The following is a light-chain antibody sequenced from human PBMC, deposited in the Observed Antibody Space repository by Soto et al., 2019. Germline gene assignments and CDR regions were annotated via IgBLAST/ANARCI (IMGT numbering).Light chain of an antibody. J-gene: IGLJ1*01. Sequence: QSVLAQPASVSGSPGQSITISCTGTSSDVGAFNFVSWHQQHPGKAPKLMIYNVYDRPSGVSYRFSGSKYGNTASLTISGLQGEDEADYYCRSYTASRTYVLGTGTKVTVL. CDR2: NVY. CDR3: RSYTASRTYV. CDR1: SSDVGAFNF. V-gene: IGLV2-14*03.